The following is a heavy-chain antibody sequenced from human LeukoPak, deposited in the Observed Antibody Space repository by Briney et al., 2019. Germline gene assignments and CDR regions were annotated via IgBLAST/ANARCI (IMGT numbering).Heavy chain of an antibody. V-gene: IGHV1-18*01. CDR3: ARDKRAAAGTRGAPGAVDY. D-gene: IGHD6-13*01. CDR1: GYTFTSYG. J-gene: IGHJ4*02. CDR2: ISAYNGNT. Sequence: GASVKVSCKASGYTFTSYGISWVRQAPGQGLEWMGWISAYNGNTNYAQKLQGRVTMTTDTSTSTAYMELRSLRSDDTAVYYCARDKRAAAGTRGAPGAVDYWGQGTLVTVSS.